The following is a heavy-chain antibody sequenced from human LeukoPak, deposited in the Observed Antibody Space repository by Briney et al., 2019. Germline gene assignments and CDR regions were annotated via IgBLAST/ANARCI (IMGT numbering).Heavy chain of an antibody. CDR3: ARENPSGYYNRPIDY. D-gene: IGHD3-22*01. J-gene: IGHJ4*02. Sequence: SETLSLTCTVSGGSISSSSFYWGWIRQPPGKGLEWIGSFYYSGSTYYSPSLKSRVTISVDTSKNQFSLKLSSVTAADTAIYYCARENPSGYYNRPIDYWGQGTLVTVSS. CDR2: FYYSGST. CDR1: GGSISSSSFY. V-gene: IGHV4-39*07.